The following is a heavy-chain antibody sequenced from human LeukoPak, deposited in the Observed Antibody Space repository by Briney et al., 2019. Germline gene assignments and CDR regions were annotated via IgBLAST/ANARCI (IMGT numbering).Heavy chain of an antibody. J-gene: IGHJ5*02. CDR3: ARELGVGDGYNSHVNRNWFDP. D-gene: IGHD5-24*01. CDR2: IIPILGIA. CDR1: GYTFTSYG. V-gene: IGHV1-69*04. Sequence: ASVKVSCKASGYTFTSYGISWVRQAPGQGLEWMGRIIPILGIANYAQKFQGRVTITADKSTSTAYMELSSLRSEDTAVYYCARELGVGDGYNSHVNRNWFDPWGQGTLVTVSS.